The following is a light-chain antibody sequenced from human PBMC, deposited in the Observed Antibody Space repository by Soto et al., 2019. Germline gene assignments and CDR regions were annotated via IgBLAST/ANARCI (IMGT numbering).Light chain of an antibody. CDR2: SNS. Sequence: QSVLTQPPSASGAPGQGVTISCSGTSSNIGSTTVNWYQQVPGTAPKLLIHSNSQRPSGVPDRFSGSRSGTSASLATSGLQSDDEADYYCATWDDSLSGPVFGGGTQLTVL. J-gene: IGLJ2*01. CDR3: ATWDDSLSGPV. CDR1: SSNIGSTT. V-gene: IGLV1-44*01.